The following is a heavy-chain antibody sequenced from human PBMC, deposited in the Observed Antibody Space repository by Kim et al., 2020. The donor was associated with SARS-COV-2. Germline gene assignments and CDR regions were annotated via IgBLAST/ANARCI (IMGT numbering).Heavy chain of an antibody. D-gene: IGHD2-15*01. V-gene: IGHV1-69*01. Sequence: KFQGRVTITADESTSTAYVELSSLRSEDTAVYYCTRDFPSRIVAVGYFDLWGRGTLVTVSS. J-gene: IGHJ2*01. CDR3: TRDFPSRIVAVGYFDL.